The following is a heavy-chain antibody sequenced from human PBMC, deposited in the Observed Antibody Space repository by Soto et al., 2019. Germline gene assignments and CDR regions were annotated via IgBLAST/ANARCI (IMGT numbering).Heavy chain of an antibody. CDR1: GGSISSGGYY. D-gene: IGHD1-20*01. CDR3: ARDKFNWKGHYFDY. V-gene: IGHV4-30-2*01. CDR2: TYHSGNP. Sequence: PSETLSLTCTVSGGSISSGGYYWSWIRQPPGKGLEWIGNTYHSGNPYYNPSLKSRVTISVDGSKNQFSLKVSSVTAADTAVYYCARDKFNWKGHYFDYWGQGTLVTVSS. J-gene: IGHJ4*02.